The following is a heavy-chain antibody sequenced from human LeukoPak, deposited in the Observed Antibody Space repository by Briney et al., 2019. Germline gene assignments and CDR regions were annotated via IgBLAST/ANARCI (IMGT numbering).Heavy chain of an antibody. Sequence: SETLSLTCAVYGGSFSGYYWSWIRQPPGKWLEWIGEINHSGSTNYNPSLKSRVTISVDTSKNQFSLKLSSVTAADTAVYYCANIQRYCSGGSCYSSAFDIWGQGTMVTVSS. J-gene: IGHJ3*02. V-gene: IGHV4-34*01. CDR2: INHSGST. CDR1: GGSFSGYY. CDR3: ANIQRYCSGGSCYSSAFDI. D-gene: IGHD2-15*01.